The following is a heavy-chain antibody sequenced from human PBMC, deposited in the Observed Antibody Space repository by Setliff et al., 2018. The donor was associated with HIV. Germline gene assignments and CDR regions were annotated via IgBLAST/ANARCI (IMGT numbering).Heavy chain of an antibody. J-gene: IGHJ4*02. V-gene: IGHV3-53*05. CDR3: ARDRGGYYDSSGYYFDC. CDR2: IYSGGST. Sequence: PGGSLRLSCTVSGFTFNTYAMSWVRQAPGKGLEWVSVIYSGGSTHYADSVKGRFTVSRDSSKNTLYLQMHSLRAEDTAVYYCARDRGGYYDSSGYYFDCWGQGTLVTVSS. D-gene: IGHD3-22*01. CDR1: GFTFNTYA.